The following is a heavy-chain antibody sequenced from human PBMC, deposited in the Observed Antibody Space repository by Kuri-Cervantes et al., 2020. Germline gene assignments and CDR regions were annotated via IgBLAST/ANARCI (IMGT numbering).Heavy chain of an antibody. V-gene: IGHV3-23*01. CDR3: ARGGSGVFGVAPS. J-gene: IGHJ4*02. CDR1: GFTFSSYA. CDR2: ISGSGGST. D-gene: IGHD3-3*01. Sequence: GGSLRLSCAASGFTFSSYAMSWVRQAPGKGLEWVSAISGSGGSTYYADSVKGRFTISRDNSKNTLYLQMNSLRAEDTAVYYCARGGSGVFGVAPSWGQGTLVTVSS.